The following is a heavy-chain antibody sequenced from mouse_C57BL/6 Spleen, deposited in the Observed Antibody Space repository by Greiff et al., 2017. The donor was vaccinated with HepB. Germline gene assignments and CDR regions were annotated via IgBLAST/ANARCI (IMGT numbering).Heavy chain of an antibody. Sequence: EVQLVESGGGLVQPKGSLKLSCAASGFSFNTYAMNWVRQAPGKGLEWVARIRSKSNNYATYYADSVKDRFTISRDDSESMLYLQMNNLKTEDTAMYYCVRQDGGGMDYWGQGTSVTVSS. CDR1: GFSFNTYA. J-gene: IGHJ4*01. CDR3: VRQDGGGMDY. V-gene: IGHV10-1*01. CDR2: IRSKSNNYAT. D-gene: IGHD2-3*01.